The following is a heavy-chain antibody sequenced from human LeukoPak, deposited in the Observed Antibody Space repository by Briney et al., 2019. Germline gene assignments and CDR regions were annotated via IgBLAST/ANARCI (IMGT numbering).Heavy chain of an antibody. CDR3: ARRDYYDNSDDNYHSFEY. CDR1: GGSINSNKW. V-gene: IGHV4-4*02. Sequence: EALALTCASSGGSINSNKWWSWLRQAPGKGLEGLGEVVHSGSTNYNPSLKSRVTISVNKSKNQFSLRLNSVTAADTAVYYCARRDYYDNSDDNYHSFEYWGQGTLFTVSS. J-gene: IGHJ4*02. CDR2: VVHSGST. D-gene: IGHD3-22*01.